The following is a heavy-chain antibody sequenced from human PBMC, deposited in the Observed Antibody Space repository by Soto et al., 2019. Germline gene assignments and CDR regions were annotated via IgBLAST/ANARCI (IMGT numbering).Heavy chain of an antibody. Sequence: PGGSLRLSCAASGFTVSSNYMSWVRQAPWKGLEWVSVIYSGGSTYYADSVKGRFTISRDNSKNTLYLQMNSLRAEDTAVYYCAGLGWLRVADAFDIWGQGTMVTVSS. CDR2: IYSGGST. J-gene: IGHJ3*02. CDR3: AGLGWLRVADAFDI. CDR1: GFTVSSNY. D-gene: IGHD5-12*01. V-gene: IGHV3-66*01.